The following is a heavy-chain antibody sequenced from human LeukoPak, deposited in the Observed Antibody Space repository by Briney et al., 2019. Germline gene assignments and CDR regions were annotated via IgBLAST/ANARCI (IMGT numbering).Heavy chain of an antibody. CDR3: ARSSDYSNYLFAY. CDR1: GYTFTSYD. D-gene: IGHD4-11*01. V-gene: IGHV1-45*02. CDR2: ITPFNGNT. J-gene: IGHJ4*02. Sequence: SVKVSCKASGYTFTSYDINWVRQATGQALEWVGWITPFNGNTYYAQKFQDRVTITRDRSMSTAYMELSSLRSEDTAMYYCARSSDYSNYLFAYWGQGTLVTVSS.